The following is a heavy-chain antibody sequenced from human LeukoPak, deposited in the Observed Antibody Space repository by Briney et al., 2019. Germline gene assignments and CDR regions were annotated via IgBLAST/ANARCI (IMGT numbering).Heavy chain of an antibody. V-gene: IGHV4-34*01. CDR1: GWSFIGYY. D-gene: IGHD1-14*01. CDR2: INHSGST. CDR3: ARASFVPAATNIDV. J-gene: IGHJ6*03. Sequence: PSETLSLTCAVSGWSFIGYYWSWIRQPPGKGLEWIGEINHSGSTNYNPSLKSQVTISVGTSKNKFTLKLSYVTAADTAVYFCARASFVPAATNIDVWRKGTTVTVSS.